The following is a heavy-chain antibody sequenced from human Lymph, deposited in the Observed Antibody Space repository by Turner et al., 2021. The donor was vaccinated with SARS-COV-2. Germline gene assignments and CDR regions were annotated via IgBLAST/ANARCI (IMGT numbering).Heavy chain of an antibody. V-gene: IGHV5-51*01. Sequence: VQLVQAGACVKQPVESRKVSCKCCGYILPSYWLGWLGQMPGKGLGWIVIIYPGDSENTFSDPFPGQVTISADKSFLTVYMLWSSLKASDTAMYYCARRVEATRLCAALDYWGQGTLVTVSS. CDR1: GYILPSYW. CDR2: IYPGDSEN. J-gene: IGHJ4*02. D-gene: IGHD1-26*01. CDR3: ARRVEATRLCAALDY.